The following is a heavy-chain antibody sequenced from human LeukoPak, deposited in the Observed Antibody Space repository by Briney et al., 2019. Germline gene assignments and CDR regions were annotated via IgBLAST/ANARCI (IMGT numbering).Heavy chain of an antibody. CDR1: RLTFEDHA. CDR3: AKDIGDGLDEGYYGMDV. D-gene: IGHD3-10*01. J-gene: IGHJ6*02. Sequence: GGSLRLSCAASRLTFEDHAMHWVRQGPGKGLERVSGISGNSGKIGYGDSVKGRFTISRDNAKNTLYLQMNSLRAEDTALYYCAKDIGDGLDEGYYGMDVWGQGTTVTVS. CDR2: ISGNSGKI. V-gene: IGHV3-9*01.